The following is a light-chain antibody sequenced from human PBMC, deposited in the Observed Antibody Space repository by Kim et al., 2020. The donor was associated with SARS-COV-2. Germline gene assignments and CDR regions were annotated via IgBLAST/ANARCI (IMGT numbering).Light chain of an antibody. V-gene: IGKV3-20*01. CDR1: QSVSSSY. CDR2: GAS. CDR3: QHYGSSPT. J-gene: IGKJ1*01. Sequence: EIVLTQSPGTLSLSPGERATLSCRASQSVSSSYLAWYQQKPGQAPRLLIYGASSRATGIPDRFSGSGSGTDFTLTISRLEPEDFAVYYYQHYGSSPTFGQGTKVDIK.